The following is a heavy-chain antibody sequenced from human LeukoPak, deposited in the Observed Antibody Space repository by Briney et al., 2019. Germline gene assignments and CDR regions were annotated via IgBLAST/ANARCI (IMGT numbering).Heavy chain of an antibody. D-gene: IGHD3-9*01. CDR2: ISSSGSTI. V-gene: IGHV3-48*03. Sequence: GGSLRLSCAASGFTFSSYEMNWVRQAPGKGLEWVSYISSSGSTICYADSVKGRFTISRDNAKNSLYLQMNSLRAEDTAVYYCARAYYDILTGYYWYYFDYWGQGTLVTVSS. J-gene: IGHJ4*02. CDR3: ARAYYDILTGYYWYYFDY. CDR1: GFTFSSYE.